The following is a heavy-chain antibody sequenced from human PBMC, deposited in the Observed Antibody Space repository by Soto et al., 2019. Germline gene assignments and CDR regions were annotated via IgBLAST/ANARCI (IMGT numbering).Heavy chain of an antibody. D-gene: IGHD3-22*01. Sequence: PGGSLRISCAASGFTFSSYAMHWVRQAPGKGLEWVAVISYDGSNKYYADSVKGRFTISRDNSKNTLYLQMNSLRAEDTAVYYCARDHHYYYDSSGYCDYWGQGTLVTVSS. V-gene: IGHV3-30-3*01. CDR2: ISYDGSNK. J-gene: IGHJ4*01. CDR1: GFTFSSYA. CDR3: ARDHHYYYDSSGYCDY.